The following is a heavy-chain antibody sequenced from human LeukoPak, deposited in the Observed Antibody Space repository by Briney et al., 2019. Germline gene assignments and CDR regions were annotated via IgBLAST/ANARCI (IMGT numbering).Heavy chain of an antibody. D-gene: IGHD5-18*01. CDR2: IYYSGST. CDR3: ARERRGYSQWYFDY. V-gene: IGHV4-59*01. Sequence: SETLSLTCTVSGGSISSYYWSWLRQPPGKGLEWLGNIYYSGSTDYTPSLKSRVTISVDTSKKQFTLKLSSVTAADTAVYYCARERRGYSQWYFDYWGQGTLVTVSS. J-gene: IGHJ4*02. CDR1: GGSISSYY.